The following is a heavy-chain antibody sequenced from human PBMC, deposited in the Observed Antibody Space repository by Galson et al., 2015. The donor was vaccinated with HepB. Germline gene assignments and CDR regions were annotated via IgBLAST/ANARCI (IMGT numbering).Heavy chain of an antibody. D-gene: IGHD2/OR15-2a*01. J-gene: IGHJ4*02. Sequence: SLRLSCAASGFNFNSYAMHWVRQAPGKGLEWVAVISYDGSSKFSADSVKGRFTISRDNSENTLYLQMNNLRPEDTAVYYCARDRKFFHFAGFAYWGQGVLVTVSS. CDR1: GFNFNSYA. CDR2: ISYDGSSK. CDR3: ARDRKFFHFAGFAY. V-gene: IGHV3-30*04.